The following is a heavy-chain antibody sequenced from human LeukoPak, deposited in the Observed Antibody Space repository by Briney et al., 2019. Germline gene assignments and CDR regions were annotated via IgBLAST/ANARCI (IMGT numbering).Heavy chain of an antibody. J-gene: IGHJ4*02. D-gene: IGHD6-19*01. CDR3: ARDRDSSGWYYFDY. CDR2: IYSGGST. V-gene: IGHV3-53*01. CDR1: GLTVSSNY. Sequence: GGSLRLSCAASGLTVSSNYMSWVRQAPGKGLEWVSVIYSGGSTYYADSVKGRFTISRDNSKNTLYLQMNSLRAEDTAVYYCARDRDSSGWYYFDYWGQGTLVTVSS.